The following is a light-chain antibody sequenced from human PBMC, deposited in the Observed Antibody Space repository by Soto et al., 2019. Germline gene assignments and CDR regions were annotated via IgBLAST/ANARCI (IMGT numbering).Light chain of an antibody. CDR3: CSYAGSYTFYV. CDR2: DVS. Sequence: QSVLTQPRSVSRSPGQSVTISCTGTSSDVGGYNYVSWYQQHPGKAPKLMIYDVSKRPSGVPDRFSGSKSGNTASLTISGLQAEDEADYNCCSYAGSYTFYVFGTGTKVPVL. V-gene: IGLV2-11*01. CDR1: SSDVGGYNY. J-gene: IGLJ1*01.